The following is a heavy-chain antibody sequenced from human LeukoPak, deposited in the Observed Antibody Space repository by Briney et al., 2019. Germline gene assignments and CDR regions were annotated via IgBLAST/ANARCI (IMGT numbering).Heavy chain of an antibody. V-gene: IGHV4-59*01. J-gene: IGHJ4*02. Sequence: SETLSLTCTVYGGSISSYYWSWIRQPPGKGLEWIGYIYYSGSTNYNPSLKSRVTISVDTSKNQFSLKLSSVTAADTAVYYCARGIFGVVPKTFDYWGQGTLVTVSS. CDR1: GGSISSYY. CDR2: IYYSGST. CDR3: ARGIFGVVPKTFDY. D-gene: IGHD3-3*01.